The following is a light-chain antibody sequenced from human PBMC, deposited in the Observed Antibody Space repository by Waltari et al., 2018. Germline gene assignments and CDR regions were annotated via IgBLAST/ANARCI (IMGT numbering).Light chain of an antibody. CDR2: EVT. Sequence: QSALTQPASVSGSPGQSITISCAGSRSDVGTYDLVSWYQQHPGKAPKLIIYEVTKRPSGVPDRFPGSKSGNTASLTISGLQAADEADYYCCSCAGVTPYVLFGGGTKVTVL. V-gene: IGLV2-23*02. CDR3: CSCAGVTPYVL. J-gene: IGLJ2*01. CDR1: RSDVGTYDL.